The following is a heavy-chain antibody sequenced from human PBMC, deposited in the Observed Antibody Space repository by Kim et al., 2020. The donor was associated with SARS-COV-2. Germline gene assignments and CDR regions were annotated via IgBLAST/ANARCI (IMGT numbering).Heavy chain of an antibody. CDR2: IDTDGSIT. V-gene: IGHV3-74*01. CDR1: GFAFSPYW. CDR3: IRDNIQPGDL. J-gene: IGHJ4*02. Sequence: GGSLRLSCAASGFAFSPYWMHWARQVPGQGLMWVSQIDTDGSITTYAEAVLGRFSISRDNAKNTLYLQMNSLRVEDTAIYYCIRDNIQPGDLWGQGVMVTVSS. D-gene: IGHD3-16*01.